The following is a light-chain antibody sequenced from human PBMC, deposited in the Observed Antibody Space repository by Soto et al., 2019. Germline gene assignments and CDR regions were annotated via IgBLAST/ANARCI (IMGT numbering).Light chain of an antibody. V-gene: IGKV3-15*01. CDR2: GAS. J-gene: IGKJ1*01. CDR3: QQYHNWSPWT. Sequence: EIVMTQSPATLSVSPGERATLSCRASQSVSSNLAGHPQKPGQAPRLLIYGASTRATGIPARFSGSGSGTEFPLTISGLRSEDFAVYYCQQYHNWSPWTVGGGTKVEIK. CDR1: QSVSSN.